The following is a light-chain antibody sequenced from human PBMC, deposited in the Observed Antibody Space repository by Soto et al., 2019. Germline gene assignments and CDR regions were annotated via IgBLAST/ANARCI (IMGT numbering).Light chain of an antibody. V-gene: IGKV1-33*01. J-gene: IGKJ4*01. CDR1: QDISNY. CDR2: DAS. CDR3: QQYDNLPLT. Sequence: DIQMTQSPSSLSASVGDRVTITCQASQDISNYLNWYQQKPGKAPELLIYDASNLETGVRSRFSGRGSGTDFTFTISSLQPEDIATYYCQQYDNLPLTFGGGTKVEIK.